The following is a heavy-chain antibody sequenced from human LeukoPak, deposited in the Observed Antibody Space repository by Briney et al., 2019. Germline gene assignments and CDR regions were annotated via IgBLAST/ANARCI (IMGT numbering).Heavy chain of an antibody. Sequence: SETLSLTCTVSGDSISSGDYYWSWIRQPPGKGLEWIGYIYYSGSTYYNPSLKSRITISVDTSKNHFSLKLSSVTAADTAVYYCARGSHCSGGTCYTIDYWGQGTLVPVSS. D-gene: IGHD2-15*01. V-gene: IGHV4-30-4*01. CDR3: ARGSHCSGGTCYTIDY. CDR2: IYYSGST. J-gene: IGHJ4*02. CDR1: GDSISSGDYY.